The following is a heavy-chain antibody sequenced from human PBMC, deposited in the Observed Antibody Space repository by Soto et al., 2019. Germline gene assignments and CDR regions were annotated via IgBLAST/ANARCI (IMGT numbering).Heavy chain of an antibody. D-gene: IGHD3-10*01. CDR2: IHYSGST. CDR3: ARITMVLKGNYYYYYMDV. V-gene: IGHV4-39*01. Sequence: SEPLSVKCCISGGSTSRNSYYWGWIRQPPGKGLEWIGSIHYSGSTYYNPSLKSRVTISVDTSKNQFSLKLSSVTAADTAVYYCARITMVLKGNYYYYYMDVCAKGTTVTISS. CDR1: GGSTSRNSYY. J-gene: IGHJ6*03.